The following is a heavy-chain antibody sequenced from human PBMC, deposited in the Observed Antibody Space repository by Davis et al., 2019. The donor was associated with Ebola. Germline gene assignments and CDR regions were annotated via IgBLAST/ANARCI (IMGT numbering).Heavy chain of an antibody. CDR2: MNPHSGDT. V-gene: IGHV1-8*01. CDR3: ARVPNGLLPDY. Sequence: ASVKVSCKASGYTFTNYDINWVRQATGQGLEWMGWMNPHSGDTGYAQKFQGRVTMTRNTSISTAYMELNSLRSEDTAVYYCARVPNGLLPDYWGQGTLVTVSS. CDR1: GYTFTNYD. D-gene: IGHD2-15*01. J-gene: IGHJ4*02.